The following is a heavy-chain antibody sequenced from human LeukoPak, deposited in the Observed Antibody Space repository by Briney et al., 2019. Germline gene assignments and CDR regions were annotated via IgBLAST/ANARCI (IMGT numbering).Heavy chain of an antibody. CDR3: ARFVGATHAFDI. D-gene: IGHD1-26*01. Sequence: PSETLSLTCTVSGGSISNYYWSWIRQPPGKGLEWIAYIYHNGGTKYNPSLKSQVTISIDTSKNQFSLKLSSVTAADTAVYYCARFVGATHAFDIWGRGTMVTVSS. J-gene: IGHJ3*02. V-gene: IGHV4-59*01. CDR1: GGSISNYY. CDR2: IYHNGGT.